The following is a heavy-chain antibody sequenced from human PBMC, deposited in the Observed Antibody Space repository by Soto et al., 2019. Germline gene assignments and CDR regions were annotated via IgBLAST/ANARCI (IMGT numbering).Heavy chain of an antibody. J-gene: IGHJ6*02. D-gene: IGHD3-16*01. CDR1: GFTFSSYW. CDR2: INRDGSER. Sequence: GGSLRISCEAYGFTFSSYWMGWVRPAPGKGLEWVANINRDGSERYYVDSVKGRFTISRDNAKNSVYLQMNSLRAEDTALYYCAKGKSPSGGLYYYYGMDVWGQGTTVTVSS. CDR3: AKGKSPSGGLYYYYGMDV. V-gene: IGHV3-7*03.